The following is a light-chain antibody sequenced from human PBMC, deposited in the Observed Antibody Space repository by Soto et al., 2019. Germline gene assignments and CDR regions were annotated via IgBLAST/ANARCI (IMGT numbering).Light chain of an antibody. CDR3: QQYNNWPHT. CDR2: GAS. J-gene: IGKJ1*01. CDR1: QSVSSN. Sequence: EIVLTQSPGTLSFSPGERATLSCRASQSVSSNLAWYQQKPGQAPRLLIYGASTRATGIPARFSGSGSGTEFTLTISSLQSEDFAVYYCQQYNNWPHTFGQGTKVDIK. V-gene: IGKV3-15*01.